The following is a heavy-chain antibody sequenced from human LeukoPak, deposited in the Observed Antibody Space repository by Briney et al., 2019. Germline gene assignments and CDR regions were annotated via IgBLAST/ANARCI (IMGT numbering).Heavy chain of an antibody. CDR3: ARLKLGAYFDL. CDR1: GSSTSSDY. CDR2: VYNSGDT. J-gene: IGHJ2*01. V-gene: IGHV4-59*08. D-gene: IGHD3-16*01. Sequence: SETLSLTCTVSGSSTSSDYWSWIRQSPGKGLEWVGYVYNSGDTGKNPSLKSRVTILLDTSKNQCSLKLTSVSAADTAVYYCARLKLGAYFDLWGRGTLVTVSS.